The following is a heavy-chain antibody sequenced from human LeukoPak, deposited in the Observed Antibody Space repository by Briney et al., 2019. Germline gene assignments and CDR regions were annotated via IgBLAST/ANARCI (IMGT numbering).Heavy chain of an antibody. J-gene: IGHJ4*02. CDR2: ISGSGAST. CDR3: ANVPQSMVRGVYFDY. Sequence: GGSLRLSCAASGFTFSSYAMSWVRQAPGKGLEWVSAISGSGASTYYADSVKGRFTISRDNSKNTLYLQMNSLRADGTAVYYCANVPQSMVRGVYFDYWGQGALVNVSS. V-gene: IGHV3-23*01. D-gene: IGHD3-10*01. CDR1: GFTFSSYA.